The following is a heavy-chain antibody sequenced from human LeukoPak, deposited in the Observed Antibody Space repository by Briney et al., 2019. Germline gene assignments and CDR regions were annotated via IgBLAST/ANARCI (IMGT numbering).Heavy chain of an antibody. CDR2: VRDDGSSQ. J-gene: IGHJ3*02. D-gene: IGHD3-16*01. CDR3: TKGQLWASGRAFDI. CDR1: GFTFSSYA. Sequence: GGSLRLSCAASGFTFSSYAMNWVRQAPGKGLDWVAFVRDDGSSQKYAATVKGRFTTSRDNSKNTLYLQMNNLRPEDTAVYYCTKGQLWASGRAFDIWGQGTMVTVSS. V-gene: IGHV3-30*02.